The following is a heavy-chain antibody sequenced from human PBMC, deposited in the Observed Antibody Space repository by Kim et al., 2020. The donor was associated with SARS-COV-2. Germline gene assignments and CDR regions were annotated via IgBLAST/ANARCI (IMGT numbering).Heavy chain of an antibody. CDR1: GGSISSGGYY. CDR3: ARADYYDSSGPSNGMDV. J-gene: IGHJ6*02. V-gene: IGHV4-31*03. D-gene: IGHD3-22*01. Sequence: SETLSLTCTVSGGSISSGGYYWSWIRQHPGKGLEWIGYIYYSGSTYYNPSLKSRVTISVDTSKNQFSLKLSSVTAADTAVYYCARADYYDSSGPSNGMDVWGQGTTVTVSS. CDR2: IYYSGST.